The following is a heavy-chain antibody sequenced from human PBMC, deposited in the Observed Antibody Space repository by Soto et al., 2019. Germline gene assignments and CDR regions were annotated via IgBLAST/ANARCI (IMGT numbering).Heavy chain of an antibody. D-gene: IGHD2-2*01. J-gene: IGHJ4*02. CDR2: IIPILGIA. V-gene: IGHV1-69*02. CDR1: GGTFSSYT. CDR3: ASLVVVVPAAMPTDY. Sequence: SVKVSCKASGGTFSSYTISWVRQAPGQGLEWMGRIIPILGIANYAQKFQGRVTITADKSTSTAYMELSSLRSEDTAVYYCASLVVVVPAAMPTDYWGQGTLVTVSS.